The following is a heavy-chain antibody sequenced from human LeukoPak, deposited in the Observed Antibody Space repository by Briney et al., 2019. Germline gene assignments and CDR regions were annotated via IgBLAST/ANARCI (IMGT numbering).Heavy chain of an antibody. V-gene: IGHV3-15*01. Sequence: KTGGSLRLSCAASGFTFSNAWMSWVRQAPGKGLEWVGRIKSKTDDGTTDYAAPVKGRFTISRDDSKNTLYLQMNSLKTEDTAVYYCTTGGITIFGVVSPGARYWGQGTLVTVSS. J-gene: IGHJ4*02. CDR2: IKSKTDDGTT. CDR1: GFTFSNAW. D-gene: IGHD3-3*01. CDR3: TTGGITIFGVVSPGARY.